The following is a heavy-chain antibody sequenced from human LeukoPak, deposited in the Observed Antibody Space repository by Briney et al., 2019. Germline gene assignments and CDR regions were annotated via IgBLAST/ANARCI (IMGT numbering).Heavy chain of an antibody. D-gene: IGHD3-16*01. CDR2: ISYRSLYK. Sequence: PGGSLRLSCAASGLTFSNYSMHWVRQAPGKGLEWVSSISYRSLYKYSADSVKGRFTISRDDAKNSMYLQMNSLRAGDTAVYYCARGLHWFDPWGQGTLVTVSS. V-gene: IGHV3-21*01. J-gene: IGHJ5*02. CDR3: ARGLHWFDP. CDR1: GLTFSNYS.